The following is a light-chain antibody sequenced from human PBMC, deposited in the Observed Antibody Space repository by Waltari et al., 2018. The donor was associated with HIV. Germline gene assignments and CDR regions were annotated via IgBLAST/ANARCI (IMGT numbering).Light chain of an antibody. V-gene: IGKV3-15*01. CDR2: SAS. Sequence: EIVMTQSPATLSVSPGESVTLYCRASQRVSSNLAWYQQRPGQAPRLLIFSASTRAPGIPARFSGSGSGTEFTLTISSLQSEDFAVYYCQQYNDWPLYSFGQGTKLEI. CDR1: QRVSSN. J-gene: IGKJ2*03. CDR3: QQYNDWPLYS.